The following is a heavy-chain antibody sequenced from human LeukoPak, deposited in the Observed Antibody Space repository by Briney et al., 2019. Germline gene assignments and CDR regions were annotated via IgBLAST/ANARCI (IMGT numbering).Heavy chain of an antibody. CDR1: AFNFNTYP. CDR3: VGGDFHY. Sequence: GGSLRLSCAASAFNFNTYPMHWVRQAPGKGLEWVAVISEDGRSGYYLDSVKGRFTISRENSKKMLYLQVNSLRVDDTAVYYCVGGDFHYWGQGTLVTVSS. J-gene: IGHJ4*02. D-gene: IGHD3-16*01. V-gene: IGHV3-30*03. CDR2: ISEDGRSG.